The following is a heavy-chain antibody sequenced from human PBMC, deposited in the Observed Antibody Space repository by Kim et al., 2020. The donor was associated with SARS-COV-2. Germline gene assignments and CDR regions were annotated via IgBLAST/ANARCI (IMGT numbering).Heavy chain of an antibody. CDR2: IDPSDSYT. V-gene: IGHV5-10-1*01. J-gene: IGHJ6*02. Sequence: GESLKISCKGSGYSFTSYWISWVRQMPGKGLEWMGRIDPSDSYTNYSPSFQGHVTISADKSISTAYLQWSSLKASDTAMYYCARPNWVVETYYYYGMDVWGQGTTVTVSS. CDR1: GYSFTSYW. CDR3: ARPNWVVETYYYYGMDV. D-gene: IGHD3-16*01.